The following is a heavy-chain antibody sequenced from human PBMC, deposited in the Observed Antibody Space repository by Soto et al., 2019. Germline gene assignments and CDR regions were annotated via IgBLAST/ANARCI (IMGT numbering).Heavy chain of an antibody. CDR3: ARESEDLTSNFDY. Sequence: EVQLVESGGGLVKPGGSLRLSCAASGFTFTRYSMNWVRQAPGKGLEWVSSISSTTNYISYGDSMKGRFTISRDNANNSLYLEMNILRAEDTAVYYCARESEDLTSNFDYWGQGTLVTVSS. CDR1: GFTFTRYS. J-gene: IGHJ4*02. V-gene: IGHV3-21*06. CDR2: ISSTTNYI.